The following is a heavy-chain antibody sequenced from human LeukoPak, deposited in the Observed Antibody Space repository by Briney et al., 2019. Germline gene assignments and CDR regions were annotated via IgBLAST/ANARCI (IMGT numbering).Heavy chain of an antibody. Sequence: GGSLRLSCAASGFTFSSYGMHWVRQAPGRGLEWVAFIRYDESDKYYADSVRGRFTISRDNSKNTLYVQMNSLRAEDRAVYYCAKARKCYYMDVWGKGATVTVSS. D-gene: IGHD1-14*01. CDR2: IRYDESDK. V-gene: IGHV3-30*02. CDR1: GFTFSSYG. CDR3: AKARKCYYMDV. J-gene: IGHJ6*03.